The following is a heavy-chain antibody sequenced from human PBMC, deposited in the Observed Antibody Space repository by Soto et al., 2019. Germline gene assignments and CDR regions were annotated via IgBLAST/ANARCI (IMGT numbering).Heavy chain of an antibody. CDR1: GYTFTSYP. Sequence: QVQLLQSGAEAKKPGASVKVSCEASGYTFTSYPIHWVRQAPGQRLEWMGWINTGNGYTKYSQKFQARVTITRDTSASTSYMQVSRLRSEDTAVYYCARDRGGYCSGGSCSEAWFDPWGQGTLVTVSS. CDR3: ARDRGGYCSGGSCSEAWFDP. V-gene: IGHV1-3*04. CDR2: INTGNGYT. J-gene: IGHJ5*02. D-gene: IGHD2-15*01.